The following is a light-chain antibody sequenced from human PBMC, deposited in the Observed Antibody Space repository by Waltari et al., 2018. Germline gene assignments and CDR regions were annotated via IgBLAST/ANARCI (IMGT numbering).Light chain of an antibody. J-gene: IGLJ2*01. CDR2: DVS. V-gene: IGLV2-11*01. Sequence: QSALTQPRSVSGSPGQSVTISCTGTSSDVGGYNYVSWYQQPPGKAPKLIMYDVSKRPSGVPVRSSGSTSGNTASLTISGRQAGEEADYDCCSYAGSYPVVFGGGTKLTVL. CDR3: CSYAGSYPVV. CDR1: SSDVGGYNY.